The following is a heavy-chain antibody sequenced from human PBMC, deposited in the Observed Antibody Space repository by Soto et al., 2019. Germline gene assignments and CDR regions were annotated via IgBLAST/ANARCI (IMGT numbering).Heavy chain of an antibody. CDR1: GCTFSSYA. CDR2: IIPIFGTA. CDR3: ARELSSPVDDYGDYRLYYYYGMDV. J-gene: IGHJ6*02. Sequence: SVKVSCKASGCTFSSYAISWVRQAPGQGLEWMGGIIPIFGTANYAQKFQGRVTITADESTSTAYMELSSLRSEDTAVYYCARELSSPVDDYGDYRLYYYYGMDVWGQGTTVTVSS. D-gene: IGHD4-17*01. V-gene: IGHV1-69*13.